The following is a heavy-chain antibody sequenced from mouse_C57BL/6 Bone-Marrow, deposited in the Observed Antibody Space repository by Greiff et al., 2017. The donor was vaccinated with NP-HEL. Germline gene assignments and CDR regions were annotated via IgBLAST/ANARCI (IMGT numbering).Heavy chain of an antibody. CDR1: GYTFTDYY. J-gene: IGHJ1*03. CDR2: INPNNGGT. CDR3: ARSDGSSSLLHFDV. D-gene: IGHD1-1*01. Sequence: EVQLQQSGPELVKPGASVKISCKASGYTFTDYYMNWVKQSHGKSLEWIGDINPNNGGTSYNQKFKGKATLTVDKSSSTAYMELRSLTSEDSAVYYCARSDGSSSLLHFDVWGTGTTVTVSS. V-gene: IGHV1-26*01.